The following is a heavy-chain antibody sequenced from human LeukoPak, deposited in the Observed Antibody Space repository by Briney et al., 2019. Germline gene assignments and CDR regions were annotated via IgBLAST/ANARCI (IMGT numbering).Heavy chain of an antibody. V-gene: IGHV3-48*03. CDR3: ARDSSGYPNWFDP. D-gene: IGHD3-22*01. J-gene: IGHJ5*02. CDR2: ISSSGSTI. Sequence: GGSLRLSCAASGFTFSSYEMNWVRQAPGKGLEWVPYISSSGSTIYYADSVKGRFTISRDNAKNSLYLQMNSLRAEDTAVYYCARDSSGYPNWFDPWGQGTLVTVSS. CDR1: GFTFSSYE.